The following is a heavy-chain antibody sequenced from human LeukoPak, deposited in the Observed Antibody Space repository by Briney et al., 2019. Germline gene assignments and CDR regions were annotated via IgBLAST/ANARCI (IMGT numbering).Heavy chain of an antibody. Sequence: PSETLSLTRAVYGGSFSGYYWSWIRQPPGKRLEWIGKINHSGSTNYNPSLKSRVTISVDTSKNQFSLKLSSVTAADTAVYYCARPRFGELNAFDIWGQGTMVTVSS. CDR1: GGSFSGYY. V-gene: IGHV4-34*01. D-gene: IGHD3-10*01. CDR2: INHSGST. J-gene: IGHJ3*02. CDR3: ARPRFGELNAFDI.